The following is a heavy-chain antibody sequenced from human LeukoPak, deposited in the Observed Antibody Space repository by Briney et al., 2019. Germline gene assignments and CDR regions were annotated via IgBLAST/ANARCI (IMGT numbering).Heavy chain of an antibody. CDR1: GYTFTNYN. V-gene: IGHV1-8*01. J-gene: IGHJ4*02. CDR3: ARGTYSSSWSFDY. CDR2: INPNSGRA. Sequence: ASVKVSCKASGYTFTNYNIDWVRQATGQGLEWMGWINPNSGRAGCVQKFQGRVNITRDTSISTAYMELSSLRSEDTAVYYCARGTYSSSWSFDYWGQGTLVTVSS. D-gene: IGHD6-13*01.